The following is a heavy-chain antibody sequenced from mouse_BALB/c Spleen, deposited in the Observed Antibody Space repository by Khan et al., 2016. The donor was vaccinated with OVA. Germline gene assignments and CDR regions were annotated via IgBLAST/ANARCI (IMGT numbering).Heavy chain of an antibody. J-gene: IGHJ2*01. V-gene: IGHV14-3*02. CDR3: ATRSSK. D-gene: IGHD2-5*01. CDR1: GFNIKDTY. CDR2: IDPPNGNT. Sequence: VQLQQSGAELVKSGATVKLSCTASGFNIKDTYMHWLKQWPEQGLEWIGRIDPPNGNTKYNPKFKGKATMTADTSSNTAYMQLSSLTSEDTAVDCSATRSSKWGQGTTLTVSS.